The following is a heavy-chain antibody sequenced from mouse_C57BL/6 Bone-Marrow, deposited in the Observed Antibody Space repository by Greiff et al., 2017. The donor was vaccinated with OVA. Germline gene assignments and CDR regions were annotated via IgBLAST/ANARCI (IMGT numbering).Heavy chain of an antibody. CDR2: ISAGGSYT. CDR3: ARDPSLGLDAMDY. CDR1: GFTFSSYA. Sequence: EVQLVESGGGLVKPGGSLKLSCAASGFTFSSYAMSWVRQTPEKRLEWVATISAGGSYTYYPDNVKGRFTISRDNAKNNLYLQMSHLKSEDTAMYYCARDPSLGLDAMDYWGQGTSVTVSS. V-gene: IGHV5-4*01. J-gene: IGHJ4*01. D-gene: IGHD4-1*01.